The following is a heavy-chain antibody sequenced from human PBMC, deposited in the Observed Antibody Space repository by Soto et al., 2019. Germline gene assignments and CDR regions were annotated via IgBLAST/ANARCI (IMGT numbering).Heavy chain of an antibody. V-gene: IGHV3-48*02. CDR1: GFSFSTDN. Sequence: PGGCLRLSCAAAGFSFSTDNMGWVRQAPGEETEWSAYISTTRINIYYADPVKGRYSISRDNDRNSLYLVMNSLRDEDTAVYYCARDRWYEGTCYSASDTWGQGTLVNVSS. CDR2: ISTTRINI. CDR3: ARDRWYEGTCYSASDT. J-gene: IGHJ4*02. D-gene: IGHD2-15*01.